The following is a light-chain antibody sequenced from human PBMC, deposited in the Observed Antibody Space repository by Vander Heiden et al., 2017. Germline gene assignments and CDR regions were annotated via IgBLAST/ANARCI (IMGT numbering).Light chain of an antibody. J-gene: IGLJ3*02. V-gene: IGLV1-40*01. CDR1: SANIGAGYA. CDR2: GNS. Sequence: HSVLPHSPSVAGAPGQRFTLSCPVISANIGAGYAVHWYQQLPGTAPKLLIYGNSQRPSAVPDRFSGSKSVTSASLAITGLQAEDEADYYCQSYDSSLSGSVFGGGTKLTVL. CDR3: QSYDSSLSGSV.